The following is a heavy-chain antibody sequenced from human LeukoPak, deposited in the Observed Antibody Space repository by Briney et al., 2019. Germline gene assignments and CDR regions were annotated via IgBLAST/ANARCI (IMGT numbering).Heavy chain of an antibody. CDR1: GFTFSSYV. V-gene: IGHV3-30*18. J-gene: IGHJ4*02. CDR2: ISYDGSNK. Sequence: GGSLPLPCAASGFTFSSYVMHWVRQAPGKGLEWVAVISYDGSNKYYADSVKGRFTISRDNSKNTLYLQMNSLRAEDTAVYYCAKDLYYYDSSGYYYFDYWGQGTLVTVSS. CDR3: AKDLYYYDSSGYYYFDY. D-gene: IGHD3-22*01.